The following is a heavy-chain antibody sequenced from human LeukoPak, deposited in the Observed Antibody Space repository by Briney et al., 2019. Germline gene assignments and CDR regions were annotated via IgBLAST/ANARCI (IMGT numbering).Heavy chain of an antibody. CDR2: IYYSGST. V-gene: IGHV4-30-4*01. J-gene: IGHJ3*02. Sequence: PSQTLSLTCTVSGGSISSGDYYWSWIRRPPGKGLEWIGYIYYSGSTYYNPSLKSRVTISVDTSKNQFSLKLSSVTAADTAVYYCARYGVDDAFDIWGQGTMVTVSS. CDR1: GGSISSGDYY. CDR3: ARYGVDDAFDI. D-gene: IGHD4-17*01.